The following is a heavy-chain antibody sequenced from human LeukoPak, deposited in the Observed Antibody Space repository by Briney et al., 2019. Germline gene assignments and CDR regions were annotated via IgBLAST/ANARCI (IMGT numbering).Heavy chain of an antibody. CDR1: GFTFSEHY. V-gene: IGHV3-11*04. J-gene: IGHJ4*02. D-gene: IGHD3-10*01. CDR2: ISSGSRPI. CDR3: LRHGGGGDYFDY. Sequence: GGSLRLSCAASGFTFSEHYMSWFRQAPGKGLEWVSSISSGSRPIYYADSEKGRFIISRDNAKTSLSLQMNSLIDEATAVYYCLRHGGGGDYFDYWGQGTLVTVSS.